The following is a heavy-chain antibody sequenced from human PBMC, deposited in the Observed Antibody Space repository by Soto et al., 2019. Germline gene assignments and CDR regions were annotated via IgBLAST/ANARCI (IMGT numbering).Heavy chain of an antibody. Sequence: LRLSCAASGFTFSTYTIHWVRQAPGKGLEWVALISYDGSNNYYADSVKGRFTISRDNSKNTLYLQMTSLRAGDTAVYFCARGSQYYYDGSGPLDCWGQGTLVTVSS. CDR1: GFTFSTYT. D-gene: IGHD3-22*01. CDR2: ISYDGSNN. V-gene: IGHV3-30-3*01. CDR3: ARGSQYYYDGSGPLDC. J-gene: IGHJ4*02.